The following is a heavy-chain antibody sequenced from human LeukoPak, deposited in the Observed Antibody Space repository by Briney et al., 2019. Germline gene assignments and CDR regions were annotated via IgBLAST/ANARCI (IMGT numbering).Heavy chain of an antibody. Sequence: ASVKVSCKASGYTFTSYYMHWVRQAPGQGLEWMGIINPSGGSTSYAQKFQGRVTITADESTSTAYMELSSLRSEDTAVYYCARDFRGSGNAEYWGQGTLVTVSS. CDR1: GYTFTSYY. V-gene: IGHV1-46*01. CDR3: ARDFRGSGNAEY. J-gene: IGHJ4*02. D-gene: IGHD3-10*01. CDR2: INPSGGST.